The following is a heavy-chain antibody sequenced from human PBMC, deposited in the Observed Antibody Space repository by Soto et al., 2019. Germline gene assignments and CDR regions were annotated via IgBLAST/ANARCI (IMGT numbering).Heavy chain of an antibody. CDR1: GYSITNGYY. D-gene: IGHD3-3*02. Sequence: SETLSLTCAVSGYSITNGYYWGWIRQPPGKGLEWIGSIYHSGNTYYNPSLKSRVTLSIDTSKNRFSLKLRSVTAADTAMYYCARVKLAGRGSFNDWGQGTMLTVYS. V-gene: IGHV4-38-2*01. J-gene: IGHJ4*02. CDR3: ARVKLAGRGSFND. CDR2: IYHSGNT.